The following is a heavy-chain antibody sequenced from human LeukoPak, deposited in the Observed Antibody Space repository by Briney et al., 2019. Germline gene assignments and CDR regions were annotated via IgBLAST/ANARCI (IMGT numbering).Heavy chain of an antibody. J-gene: IGHJ4*02. CDR1: GFTFSSYA. CDR3: AKDRALSRDYYFDY. V-gene: IGHV3-23*01. D-gene: IGHD2-2*01. CDR2: ISGSGGST. Sequence: PGGSLRLSCAASGFTFSSYAMSWVRQAPGKGLEWVSAISGSGGSTYYADSVKGRFTISRDNSKSTLYLQMNSLRAEDTAVYYCAKDRALSRDYYFDYWGRGTLVTVSS.